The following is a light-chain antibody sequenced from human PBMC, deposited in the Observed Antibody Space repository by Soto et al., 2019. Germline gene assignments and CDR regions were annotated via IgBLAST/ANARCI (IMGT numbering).Light chain of an antibody. V-gene: IGLV1-44*01. J-gene: IGLJ2*01. CDR2: NNN. CDR3: AVWDDSLSGMV. Sequence: QSVLIQPPSASGTPGQRVTISCSGSSSNIETNTVDWYQHLPGTAPKVLIFNNNQRPSGVPDRFSGSKSGTSASLAISGLQSEDEADYYCAVWDDSLSGMVFGGGTKLTVL. CDR1: SSNIETNT.